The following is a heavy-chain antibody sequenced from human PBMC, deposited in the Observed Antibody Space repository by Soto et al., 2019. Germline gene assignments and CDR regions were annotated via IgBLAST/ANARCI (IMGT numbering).Heavy chain of an antibody. D-gene: IGHD4-17*01. CDR2: ISGSGGST. Sequence: SLRLSCAASGFTFSSYAMSWVRQAPGKGLEWVSAISGSGGSTYYADSVKGRFTISRDNSKNTLYLQMNSLRAEDTAVYYCAKTPTVTTIFLLDYWGQGTLVTVSS. V-gene: IGHV3-23*01. CDR1: GFTFSSYA. J-gene: IGHJ4*02. CDR3: AKTPTVTTIFLLDY.